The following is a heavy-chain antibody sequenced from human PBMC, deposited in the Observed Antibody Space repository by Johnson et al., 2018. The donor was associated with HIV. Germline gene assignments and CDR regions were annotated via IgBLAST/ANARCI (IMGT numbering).Heavy chain of an antibody. D-gene: IGHD2-2*03. Sequence: VQLVESGGGLVQPGRSLRLSCAASGFTFDDYAMNWVRQAPGKGLEWVSGISWNSGSIAYADSVKGRFTISRDNAKKSLYLQMNSLRAEDTALYYCAKDKSWIDHAFDIWGQGTMVTVSS. J-gene: IGHJ3*02. CDR3: AKDKSWIDHAFDI. CDR2: ISWNSGSI. V-gene: IGHV3-9*01. CDR1: GFTFDDYA.